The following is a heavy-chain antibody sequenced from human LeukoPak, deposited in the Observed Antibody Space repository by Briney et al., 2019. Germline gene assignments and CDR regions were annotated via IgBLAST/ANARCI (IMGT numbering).Heavy chain of an antibody. J-gene: IGHJ4*02. CDR3: ARKGGTFDS. D-gene: IGHD2-15*01. V-gene: IGHV4-59*08. CDR2: IYYSGTT. CDR1: GGSINYYY. Sequence: SETLSLTCTVSGGSINYYYWSWIRQPPGKGREWIGYIYYSGTTNYNPSLKSRVTISVDTSKNEFSLNLSSVTAADTALYYCARKGGTFDSWGQGILVTVSS.